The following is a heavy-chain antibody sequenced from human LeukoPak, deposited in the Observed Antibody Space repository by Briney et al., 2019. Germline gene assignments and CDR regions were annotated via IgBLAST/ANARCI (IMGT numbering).Heavy chain of an antibody. CDR3: ARHGYSSSWYRD. D-gene: IGHD6-13*01. J-gene: IGHJ4*02. Sequence: SETLSLTCTVSGGSISRYYWSWIRQPPGKGLEWIGYIYYSGSTNYNPSLKSRVTISVDTSKNQFSLKLSSVTAADTAVYYCARHGYSSSWYRDWGQGTLVTVSS. CDR1: GGSISRYY. CDR2: IYYSGST. V-gene: IGHV4-59*08.